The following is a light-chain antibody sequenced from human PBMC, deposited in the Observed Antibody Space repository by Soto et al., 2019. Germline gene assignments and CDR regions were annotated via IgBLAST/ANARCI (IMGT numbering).Light chain of an antibody. Sequence: QSALTQPASVSGSPGQSITISCTGTSSDVGGDKSVSWYQQHPGKAPKLVIYGVSDRPSGASSRFTGSKSGNTASLTISGLQAEDEADYYCSSYTSSSTYVFGSGTKLTV. J-gene: IGLJ1*01. CDR3: SSYTSSSTYV. CDR1: SSDVGGDKS. CDR2: GVS. V-gene: IGLV2-14*01.